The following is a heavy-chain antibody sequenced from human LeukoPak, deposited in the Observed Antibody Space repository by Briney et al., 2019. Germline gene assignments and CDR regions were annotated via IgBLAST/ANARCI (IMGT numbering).Heavy chain of an antibody. V-gene: IGHV3-30*03. CDR3: ASGNRSDGIDY. Sequence: GGSLRLSCAASGFTFSSYGMHWVRQAPGKGLGWVAVISYDGSNKYYADSVKGRFTISRDNSKNTLYLQMNSLTAEDTAMYYCASGNRSDGIDYWGQGTLVTVSS. J-gene: IGHJ4*02. CDR1: GFTFSSYG. D-gene: IGHD1-14*01. CDR2: ISYDGSNK.